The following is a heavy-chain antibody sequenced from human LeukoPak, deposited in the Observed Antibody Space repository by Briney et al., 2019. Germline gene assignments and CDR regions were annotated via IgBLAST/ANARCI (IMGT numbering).Heavy chain of an antibody. CDR3: ARKATTGPTKAAFDI. Sequence: SDTLSLTCAVSGYSISSSNYWVWIRQPPGKGLEWIGPIYYSGGIYYNPSLKSRVTMSVDTSKNQFSLKLSSVTAVDTAVYYCARKATTGPTKAAFDIWGQGTMVTVSS. J-gene: IGHJ3*02. D-gene: IGHD4-17*01. CDR2: IYYSGGI. CDR1: GYSISSSNY. V-gene: IGHV4-28*05.